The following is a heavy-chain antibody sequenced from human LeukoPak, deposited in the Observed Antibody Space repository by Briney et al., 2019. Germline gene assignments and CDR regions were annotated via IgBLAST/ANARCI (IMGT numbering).Heavy chain of an antibody. V-gene: IGHV1-8*01. CDR1: GYTFTSYD. CDR2: MNPNSGNT. D-gene: IGHD1-26*01. Sequence: ASVKVSCKASGYTFTSYDINWVRQATGHGLEWMGWMNPNSGNTGYAQKFQGRVTMTRNTSISTAYMELSSLRSEDTAVYYCARGFSSGSYSRFDPWGQGTLVTVSS. CDR3: ARGFSSGSYSRFDP. J-gene: IGHJ5*02.